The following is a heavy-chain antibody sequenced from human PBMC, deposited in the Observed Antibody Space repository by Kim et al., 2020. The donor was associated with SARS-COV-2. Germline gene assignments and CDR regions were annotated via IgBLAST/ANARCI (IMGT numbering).Heavy chain of an antibody. CDR1: GFTFSSFG. V-gene: IGHV3-48*03. J-gene: IGHJ4*02. CDR3: ARDRGIAVADTYFDY. D-gene: IGHD6-13*01. Sequence: GGSLRLSCTASGFTFSSFGMNWVRQAPVKGLEWVSYISTSGDSTYYADSVKGRFTISRDNARNSLYLQMHSLRAEDTALYYCARDRGIAVADTYFDYWGQGTLGTVYS. CDR2: ISTSGDST.